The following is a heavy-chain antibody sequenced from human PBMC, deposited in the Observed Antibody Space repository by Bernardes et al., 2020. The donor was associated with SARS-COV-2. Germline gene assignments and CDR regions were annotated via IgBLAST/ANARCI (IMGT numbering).Heavy chain of an antibody. V-gene: IGHV3-7*01. D-gene: IGHD2-8*01. CDR2: MKQDGTEI. J-gene: IGHJ2*01. CDR3: ARGCTSDVCYVWYFDL. CDR1: GFTLNSHW. Sequence: GGSLRLSCAASGFTLNSHWMSWVRQAPGKGLQWVASMKQDGTEIRYVDSVKGRFIVSKDNARNLLFLQMSSLSAEDTATYYCARGCTSDVCYVWYFDLWGRGTVVTVSS.